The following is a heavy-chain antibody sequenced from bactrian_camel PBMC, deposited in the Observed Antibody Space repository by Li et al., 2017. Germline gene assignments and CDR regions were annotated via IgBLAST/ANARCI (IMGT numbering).Heavy chain of an antibody. V-gene: IGHV3S53*01. D-gene: IGHD1*01. J-gene: IGHJ4*01. CDR1: GYPSRIIC. Sequence: HVQLVESGGGSVQAGGSLRLSCVASGYPSRIICMAWFRQVPGKEREAVAVYVGRTSTYYVESVKGRFTISQGNANNTLYLQMNSLKPEDTAVYYCAAGLTYRTPNRLAPTRYRFWGQGTQVTVS. CDR3: AAGLTYRTPNRLAPTRYRF. CDR2: YVGRTST.